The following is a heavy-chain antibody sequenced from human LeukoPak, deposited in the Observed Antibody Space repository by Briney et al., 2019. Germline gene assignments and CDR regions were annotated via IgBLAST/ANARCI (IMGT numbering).Heavy chain of an antibody. CDR3: AREGAGVYYFDY. Sequence: GVSLRLSCAASGFTFSSYSMNWVRQAPGKGLEWVSSISSSSSYIYYADSVKGRFTISRDNAKNSLYLQMNSLRAEDTAVYYCAREGAGVYYFDYWGQGTLVTVSS. CDR1: GFTFSSYS. J-gene: IGHJ4*02. CDR2: ISSSSSYI. V-gene: IGHV3-21*01. D-gene: IGHD6-13*01.